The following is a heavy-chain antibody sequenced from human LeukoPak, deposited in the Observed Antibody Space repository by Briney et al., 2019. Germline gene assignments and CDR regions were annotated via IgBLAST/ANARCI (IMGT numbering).Heavy chain of an antibody. Sequence: PGRSLRLSCAASGFTFSSYGMHWVRQAPGKGLEWVAVIWYGGSNKYYADSVKGRFTISRDNSKNTLYLQMNSLRAEDTAVYYCAEDQGWYYYMDVWGKGTTVTVSS. CDR2: IWYGGSNK. J-gene: IGHJ6*03. CDR3: AEDQGWYYYMDV. V-gene: IGHV3-30*18. CDR1: GFTFSSYG.